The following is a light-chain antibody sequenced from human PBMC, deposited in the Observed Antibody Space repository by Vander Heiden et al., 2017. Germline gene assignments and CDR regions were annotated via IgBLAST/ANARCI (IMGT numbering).Light chain of an antibody. Sequence: SELSHSPSSQTATVEDKVSNTCLASHDISNYLAWYQQIPGQAPKLLIYAASTLPSGVPSRFSGSGSGTDFTLTISRLQPEDFATYFCQQDATYPRTFGQGTKVEIK. J-gene: IGKJ1*01. CDR2: AAS. CDR3: QQDATYPRT. V-gene: IGKV1-9*01. CDR1: HDISNY.